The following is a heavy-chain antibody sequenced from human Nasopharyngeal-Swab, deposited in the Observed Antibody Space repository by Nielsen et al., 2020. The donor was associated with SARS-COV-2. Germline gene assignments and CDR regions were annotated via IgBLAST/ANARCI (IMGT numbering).Heavy chain of an antibody. V-gene: IGHV4-34*01. Sequence: SQTLSLTRAVYGGSFSGDYWSWIRQPPGKGLEWIGEINHSGSTNYNPSLKSRVTISVDTSKNQFSLKLTSVTAADTAVYYCARRNYYDSSDYDAFDVWGQGTMVTVSS. J-gene: IGHJ3*01. CDR1: GGSFSGDY. CDR2: INHSGST. D-gene: IGHD3-22*01. CDR3: ARRNYYDSSDYDAFDV.